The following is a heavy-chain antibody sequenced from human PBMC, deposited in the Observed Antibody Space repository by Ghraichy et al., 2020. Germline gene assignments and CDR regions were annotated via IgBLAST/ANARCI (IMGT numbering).Heavy chain of an antibody. J-gene: IGHJ6*02. D-gene: IGHD3-9*01. CDR2: INSDGSST. CDR3: ARDLAYYDILTGYYYYYGMDV. CDR1: GFTFSSYW. V-gene: IGHV3-74*01. Sequence: GGSLRLSCAASGFTFSSYWMHWVRQAPGKGLVWVSRINSDGSSTSYADSVKGRFTISRDNAKNTLYLQMNSLRAEDTAVYYCARDLAYYDILTGYYYYYGMDVWGQGTTVTVPS.